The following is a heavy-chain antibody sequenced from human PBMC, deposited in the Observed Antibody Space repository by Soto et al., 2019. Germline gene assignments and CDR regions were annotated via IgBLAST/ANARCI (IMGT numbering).Heavy chain of an antibody. J-gene: IGHJ6*02. CDR3: ARNSPYGMDV. CDR1: GGSISSGGYY. V-gene: IGHV4-31*03. Sequence: SETLSLTCTVSGGSISSGGYYWSWIRQHPGKGLEWIGYIYYSGSTYYNPSLKSRVTISVDTSKNQFSLKLSSVTAADTAVYCCARNSPYGMDVWGQGTTVTVSS. CDR2: IYYSGST. D-gene: IGHD2-21*01.